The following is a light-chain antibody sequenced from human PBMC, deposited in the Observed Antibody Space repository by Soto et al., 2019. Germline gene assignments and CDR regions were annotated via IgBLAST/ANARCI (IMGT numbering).Light chain of an antibody. CDR1: RSNNGNNY. CDR2: DNN. J-gene: IGLJ2*01. Sequence: HFVLSPAPLGSAAPGQKVINSCSCRRSNNGNNYVFWYQPLPRKAPKLLTYDNNKRPSGIPDRFSGSKSGTSATLGITGLQTGDEADYYCGTWDSSLSAGFHVVFGGGTKVTVL. V-gene: IGLV1-51*01. CDR3: GTWDSSLSAGFHVV.